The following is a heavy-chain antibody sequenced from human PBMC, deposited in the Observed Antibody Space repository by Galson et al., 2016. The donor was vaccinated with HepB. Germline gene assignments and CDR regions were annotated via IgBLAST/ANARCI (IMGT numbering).Heavy chain of an antibody. J-gene: IGHJ4*02. CDR3: AYDYGDYNFDD. CDR1: GYAFASYN. Sequence: SVKVSCKASGYAFASYNMHWVRQAPGQGLEWMGINNPSGGSTNYAQKFQGRVTMTRDTSTSTVYMELSSLRSEDTAVYYCAYDYGDYNFDDWGQGTLVTVSS. CDR2: NNPSGGST. D-gene: IGHD4-17*01. V-gene: IGHV1-46*01.